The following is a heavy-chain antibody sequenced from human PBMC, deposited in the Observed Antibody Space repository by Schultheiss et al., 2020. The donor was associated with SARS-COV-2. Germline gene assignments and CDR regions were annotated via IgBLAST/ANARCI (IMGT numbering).Heavy chain of an antibody. V-gene: IGHV4-34*01. CDR2: IHHSGST. D-gene: IGHD1-26*01. CDR1: GGSFSGYY. Sequence: SETLSLTCAVYGGSFSGYYWSWIRQPPGKGLEWIGEIHHSGSTYYNPSLKSRVTISVDTSKNQFSLQLNSVTPEDTAVYYCARSRQTIVGAGYYFDYWGQGTLVTVSS. J-gene: IGHJ4*02. CDR3: ARSRQTIVGAGYYFDY.